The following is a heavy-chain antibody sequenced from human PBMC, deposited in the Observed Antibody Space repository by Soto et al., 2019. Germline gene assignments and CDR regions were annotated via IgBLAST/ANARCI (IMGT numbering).Heavy chain of an antibody. D-gene: IGHD1-26*01. V-gene: IGHV4-30-4*01. J-gene: IGHJ4*02. CDR2: IYYSGST. Sequence: QVQLQESGPGLVKPSQTLSLICTVSGGSISSGDYYWSWIRQPPGKGLEWIGYIYYSGSTYYNPSLKSRVTISVDTSKEQVSLKLSPVTGADKAVDYCASAGLVGATTPYWGQGTLVTVSS. CDR3: ASAGLVGATTPY. CDR1: GGSISSGDYY.